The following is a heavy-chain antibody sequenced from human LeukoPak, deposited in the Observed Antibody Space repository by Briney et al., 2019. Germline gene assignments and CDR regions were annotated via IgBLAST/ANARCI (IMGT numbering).Heavy chain of an antibody. Sequence: PGRSLRLSCAASGFPFSTYEMNWVRQAPGKGLEWVSYISTSGRNIYYADSVKGRFTISRDNAKNSLYLQMNSLRVEDTAVYYCARAVSGFTQGAFDVWGQGTMVTVSS. CDR1: GFPFSTYE. CDR2: ISTSGRNI. V-gene: IGHV3-48*03. CDR3: ARAVSGFTQGAFDV. J-gene: IGHJ3*01. D-gene: IGHD1-26*01.